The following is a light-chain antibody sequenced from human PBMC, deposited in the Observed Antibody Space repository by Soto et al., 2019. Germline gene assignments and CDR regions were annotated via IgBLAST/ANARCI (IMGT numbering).Light chain of an antibody. Sequence: QSVLIQPPSASGSPGQSVTISCTGTSSDVGGYNYVSWYQQYPGRAPKLMIYKVTKRPSGVPDRFSGSKSGNTASLTVSGLQAEDEADYYCSSYAASNNFYFVFGGGTKLTVL. J-gene: IGLJ3*02. V-gene: IGLV2-8*01. CDR2: KVT. CDR1: SSDVGGYNY. CDR3: SSYAASNNFYFV.